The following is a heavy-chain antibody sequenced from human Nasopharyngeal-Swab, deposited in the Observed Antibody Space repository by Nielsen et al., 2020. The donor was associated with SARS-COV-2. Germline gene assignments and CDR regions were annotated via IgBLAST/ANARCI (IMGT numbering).Heavy chain of an antibody. CDR3: ARERRWLQGNWFDP. V-gene: IGHV4-59*01. D-gene: IGHD5-24*01. CDR1: GGSISSYY. Sequence: SETLSLTCTVSGGSISSYYWSWIRQPPGKGLEWIGYIYYSGSTNYNPSLKSRVTILVDTSKNQFSLKLSSVTAADTAVYYCARERRWLQGNWFDPWGQGTLVTVSS. J-gene: IGHJ5*02. CDR2: IYYSGST.